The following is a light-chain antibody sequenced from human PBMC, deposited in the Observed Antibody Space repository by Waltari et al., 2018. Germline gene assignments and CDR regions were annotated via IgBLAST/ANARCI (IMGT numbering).Light chain of an antibody. J-gene: IGLJ3*02. CDR3: ASYIGSALEL. V-gene: IGLV2-14*03. CDR1: NSDIGASNH. CDR2: DAP. Sequence: QSALTQPASVSGAPGQAITISCTGTNSDIGASNHVPWYQQHPGQAPLPLIVDAPFRSSGVSHRFSGSKSGNTASLTISGLQAEDEADYFCASYIGSALELFGGGTRLTVL.